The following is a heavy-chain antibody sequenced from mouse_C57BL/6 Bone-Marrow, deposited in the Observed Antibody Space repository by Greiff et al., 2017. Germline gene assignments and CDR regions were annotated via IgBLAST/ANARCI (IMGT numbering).Heavy chain of an antibody. CDR2: IDPSDSET. Sequence: QVQLQQPGAELVRPGSSVKLSCKASGYTFTSYWMHWVKQRPIQGLEWIGNIDPSDSETHYNQKFKDKATLTVDKSSSTAYMQLSSLTSEDSAVXYCASKGDGSSYFYAMDYWGQGTSVTVSS. J-gene: IGHJ4*01. V-gene: IGHV1-52*01. CDR3: ASKGDGSSYFYAMDY. D-gene: IGHD1-1*01. CDR1: GYTFTSYW.